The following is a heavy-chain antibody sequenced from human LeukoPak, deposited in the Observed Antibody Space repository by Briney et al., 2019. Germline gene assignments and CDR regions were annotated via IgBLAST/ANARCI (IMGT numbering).Heavy chain of an antibody. V-gene: IGHV3-30*18. D-gene: IGHD6-6*01. CDR1: GFTFSSYG. Sequence: GRSLRLSCAASGFTFSSYGMHWVRQAPGKGLEWVAVISYDGSNKYYADSVKGRFTISRDNSKNTLYLQMYSLRAEDTAVYYCAKEGIDSGSNWFDPWGQGTLVTVSS. J-gene: IGHJ5*02. CDR2: ISYDGSNK. CDR3: AKEGIDSGSNWFDP.